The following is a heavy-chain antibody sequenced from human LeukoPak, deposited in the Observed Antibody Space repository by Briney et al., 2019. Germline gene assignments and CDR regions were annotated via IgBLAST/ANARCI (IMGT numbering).Heavy chain of an antibody. CDR1: GFTFSSYG. CDR2: IWYDRSNK. Sequence: GRSLRLTCAASGFTFSSYGMHWVRQAPGKGLEGVAVIWYDRSNKYYADSVKGRFTISRDNSKNTLYLQMNSLRAEDTAVYYCARGEDDYTDWFDPWGQGTLVTVSS. J-gene: IGHJ5*02. CDR3: ARGEDDYTDWFDP. V-gene: IGHV3-33*01. D-gene: IGHD5-24*01.